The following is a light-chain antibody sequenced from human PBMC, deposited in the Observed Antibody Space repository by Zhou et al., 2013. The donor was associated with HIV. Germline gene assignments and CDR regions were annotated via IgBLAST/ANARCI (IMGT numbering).Light chain of an antibody. CDR1: QSIANN. CDR3: QQYHDRPPALT. J-gene: IGKJ4*01. Sequence: EVVMTQSPATLSASPGDRATLSCRASQSIANNLAWYRQKPGQAPRLLIYGASTRATGIPTRISGSGAWTEFTLTISSVQSEDFAVYYCQQYHDRPPALTFGGGTKVEIK. V-gene: IGKV3-15*01. CDR2: GAS.